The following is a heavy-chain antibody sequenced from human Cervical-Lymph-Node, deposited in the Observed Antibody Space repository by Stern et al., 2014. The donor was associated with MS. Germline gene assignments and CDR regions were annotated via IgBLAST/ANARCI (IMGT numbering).Heavy chain of an antibody. CDR3: SRGWSGFDD. V-gene: IGHV3-21*01. J-gene: IGHJ4*02. D-gene: IGHD3-3*01. CDR1: GFTFSTYS. Sequence: EVQLVQSGGGLVKPGGSLRLSCAASGFTFSTYSMNWVRQAPGKGLEWVSSTSTTSTYIYYADSVRGRFTIFRDNAENSLYLQLNNLRDEDTAVYYCSRGWSGFDDWGQGTLVTVSS. CDR2: TSTTSTYI.